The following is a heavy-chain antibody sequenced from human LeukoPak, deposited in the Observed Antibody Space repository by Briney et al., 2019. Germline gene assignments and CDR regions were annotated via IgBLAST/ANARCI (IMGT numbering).Heavy chain of an antibody. CDR3: ARDQALGYGWPTVLAIDI. J-gene: IGHJ3*02. CDR1: GGSISSSRYY. Sequence: SETLSLTCTVSGGSISSSRYYWGWIRQSPGKGLEWIGSIYYNGATYYNPSLKSRVTISVDTSKNQFSLNLSSVTAADTAVYYCARDQALGYGWPTVLAIDIWGQGTMVTVSS. CDR2: IYYNGAT. D-gene: IGHD6-19*01. V-gene: IGHV4-39*07.